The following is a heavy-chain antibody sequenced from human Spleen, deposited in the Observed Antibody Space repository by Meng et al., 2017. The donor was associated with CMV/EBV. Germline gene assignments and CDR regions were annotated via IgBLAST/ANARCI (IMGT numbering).Heavy chain of an antibody. CDR3: ARTDSSHITVFGVVTDAFDI. J-gene: IGHJ3*02. D-gene: IGHD3-3*01. Sequence: GGSLRLSCAASGFTFSSYWMYWVRQVPGKGPVWVSRINSDGRTTNYADSVKGRFTISRDNAKNTLYLQMDSLRGEDTAVYYCARTDSSHITVFGVVTDAFDIWGQGTMVTVSS. V-gene: IGHV3-74*01. CDR1: GFTFSSYW. CDR2: INSDGRTT.